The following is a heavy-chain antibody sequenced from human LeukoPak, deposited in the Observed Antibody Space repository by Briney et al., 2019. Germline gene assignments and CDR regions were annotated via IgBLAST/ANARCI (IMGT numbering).Heavy chain of an antibody. D-gene: IGHD6-19*01. Sequence: ASVTVSCTASGYTFTSYYMHWVRQAPGQGLERMGIINPSGGSTSYAQKFQGRVTMTRDTSTSTVYMELSSLRSEDTAVYYCARDRVAGLFDYWGQGTLVTVSS. CDR1: GYTFTSYY. J-gene: IGHJ4*02. CDR3: ARDRVAGLFDY. V-gene: IGHV1-46*01. CDR2: INPSGGST.